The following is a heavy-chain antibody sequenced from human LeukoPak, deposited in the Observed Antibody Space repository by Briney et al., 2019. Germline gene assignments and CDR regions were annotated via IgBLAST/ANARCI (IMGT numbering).Heavy chain of an antibody. CDR1: GFTFSSYG. J-gene: IGHJ4*02. V-gene: IGHV3-23*01. D-gene: IGHD5-24*01. CDR3: AKMGKRWLQQYYFDY. CDR2: ISGSGGST. Sequence: PGGSLRLSCAASGFTFSSYGMSWVRQAPGKGLEWVSAISGSGGSTYYADSVKGRFTISRDNSKNTLYLQMNSLRAEDTAVYYCAKMGKRWLQQYYFDYWGQGTLVTVSS.